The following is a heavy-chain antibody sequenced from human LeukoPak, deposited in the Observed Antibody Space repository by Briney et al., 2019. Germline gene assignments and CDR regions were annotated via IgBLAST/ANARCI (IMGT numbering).Heavy chain of an antibody. V-gene: IGHV3-53*01. D-gene: IGHD1-26*01. CDR2: IYAGGST. CDR1: GFTVSSNY. J-gene: IGHJ4*02. CDR3: ATGRGSSFDY. Sequence: GGSLRLSCAASGFTVSSNYMSWVRQAPGKGLEWVSIIYAGGSTDYADSVKGRFTISRDNSKNTLYLQMNSLRTEDTAVYYCATGRGSSFDYWGQGTLVTVSS.